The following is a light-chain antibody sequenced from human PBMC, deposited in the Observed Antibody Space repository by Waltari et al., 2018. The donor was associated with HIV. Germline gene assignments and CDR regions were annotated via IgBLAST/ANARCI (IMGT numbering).Light chain of an antibody. Sequence: QSVLTQPPSASGTPGQRVTISCSGSSANIGSRTVRLYQPLPGTAPKLLIYSNNQRPSGVPDRFSGSKSGTSAALAISGLQSEDEADYYCATWDDSLNGYVLGAGTRVTVL. CDR2: SNN. CDR3: ATWDDSLNGYV. J-gene: IGLJ1*01. CDR1: SANIGSRT. V-gene: IGLV1-44*01.